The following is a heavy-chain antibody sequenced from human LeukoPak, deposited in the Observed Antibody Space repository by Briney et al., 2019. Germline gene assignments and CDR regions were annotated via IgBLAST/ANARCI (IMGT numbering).Heavy chain of an antibody. CDR3: ARDGRSSSSIGGRYYYYFMDV. J-gene: IGHJ6*03. CDR1: GFTFSSYE. CDR2: ISSSSSDI. D-gene: IGHD6-6*01. Sequence: PGGSLRLSCAASGFTFSSYEMSWVRQAPGKGLEWVSSISSSSSDIYYADSVKGRFTISRDNAKNTLYLQMNSLRAEDTAVYYCARDGRSSSSIGGRYYYYFMDVWGKGTTVTVSS. V-gene: IGHV3-21*01.